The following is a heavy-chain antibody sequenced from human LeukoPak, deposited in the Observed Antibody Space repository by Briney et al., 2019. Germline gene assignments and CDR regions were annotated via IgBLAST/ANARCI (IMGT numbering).Heavy chain of an antibody. CDR2: ISYDGSNK. CDR3: AKFWGFSAMNWFDP. V-gene: IGHV3-30-3*02. CDR1: GFTFSSYA. Sequence: GGSLRLSCAASGFTFSSYAMHWVRQAPGKGLEWVAVISYDGSNKYYADSVKGRFTISRDNSKNTLYLQMNSLRAEDTAIYYCAKFWGFSAMNWFDPWGQGTLVTVSS. J-gene: IGHJ5*02. D-gene: IGHD3-16*01.